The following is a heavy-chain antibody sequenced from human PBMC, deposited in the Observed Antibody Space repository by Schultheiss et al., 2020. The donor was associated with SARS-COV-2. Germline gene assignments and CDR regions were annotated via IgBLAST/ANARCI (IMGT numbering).Heavy chain of an antibody. V-gene: IGHV4-59*01. CDR2: IYYSGNT. CDR1: GGSISSYY. J-gene: IGHJ6*03. CDR3: ARARSSSSPLYHYYYMDV. Sequence: SQTLSLTCTVSGGSISSYYWSWTRQPPGKGLEWIGYIYYSGNTNYNPSLKSRVTISVHTSKNQFSLKLSSVTAADTAVYYCARARSSSSPLYHYYYMDVWGKGTTVTVSS. D-gene: IGHD6-6*01.